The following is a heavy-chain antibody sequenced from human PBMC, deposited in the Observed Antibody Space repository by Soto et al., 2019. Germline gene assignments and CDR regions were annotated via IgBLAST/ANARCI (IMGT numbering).Heavy chain of an antibody. V-gene: IGHV3-74*01. Sequence: PGGSLRLSCAASGFTFSSYWMHWVRQAPGKGLVWVSRINSDGSSTSYADSVKGRFTISRDNAKNTLYLQMNSLRAEDTAVYYCARASRKYYDFWKVYYYYYMDVWGKGTTVTVSS. CDR1: GFTFSSYW. J-gene: IGHJ6*03. D-gene: IGHD3-3*01. CDR2: INSDGSST. CDR3: ARASRKYYDFWKVYYYYYMDV.